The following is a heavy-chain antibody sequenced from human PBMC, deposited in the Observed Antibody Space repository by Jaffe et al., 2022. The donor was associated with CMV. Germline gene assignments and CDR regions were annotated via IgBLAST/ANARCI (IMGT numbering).Heavy chain of an antibody. CDR2: ISGGGGNT. CDR1: GFTFSSYA. J-gene: IGHJ4*02. Sequence: EVQLLESGGGLVQPGGSLRLSCAASGFTFSSYAMTWVRQPPGKGLEWVSTISGGGGNTYYADSVKGRFTISRDNSRNTLYLQMNSLRAEDTAVYFCAKELYLHSSSSELKNWGQGTLVTVSS. V-gene: IGHV3-23*01. D-gene: IGHD6-13*01. CDR3: AKELYLHSSSSELKN.